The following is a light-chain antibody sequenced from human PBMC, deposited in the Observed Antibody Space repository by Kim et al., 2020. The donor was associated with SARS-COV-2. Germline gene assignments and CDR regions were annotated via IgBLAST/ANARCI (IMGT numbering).Light chain of an antibody. Sequence: EIALTQSTGTLSLSPGERATLSCRATQSVSSNYLAWYQQKPGQAPRPVIFDASSRATGIPDRFSGSGSGTDFTLTISRLEPEDFAVYYCHQYGSSPRTFGQGTKVDIK. CDR1: QSVSSNY. CDR3: HQYGSSPRT. CDR2: DAS. J-gene: IGKJ1*01. V-gene: IGKV3-20*01.